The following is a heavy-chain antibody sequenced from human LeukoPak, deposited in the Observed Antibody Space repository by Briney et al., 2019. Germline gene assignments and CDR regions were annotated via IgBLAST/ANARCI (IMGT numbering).Heavy chain of an antibody. V-gene: IGHV5-51*01. CDR2: IYPGDSDT. Sequence: GESLKISCKGSGYTFTSYWIGWVRQMPGKGREWMGIIYPGDSDTTYSPSFQGQVTISADKSISTAYLQLSSLKASDSAIYYCARRGRGGSGFEDAFDIWGQGTMVTVSS. CDR3: ARRGRGGSGFEDAFDI. J-gene: IGHJ3*02. CDR1: GYTFTSYW. D-gene: IGHD3-10*01.